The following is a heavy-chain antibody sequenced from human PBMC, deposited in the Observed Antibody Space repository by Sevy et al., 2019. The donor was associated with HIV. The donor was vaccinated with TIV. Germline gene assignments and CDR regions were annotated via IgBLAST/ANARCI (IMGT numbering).Heavy chain of an antibody. CDR2: INPSGGST. Sequence: ASVKVSCKASGYTFTSYYMHWVRQAPGQGLEWMGIINPSGGSTSYAQKFQGRVTMTRDTSTSTVYMELSSLRSEDTAVYYCARDGRGPTLINAYGDFDYWGQETLVTVSS. V-gene: IGHV1-46*01. J-gene: IGHJ4*02. CDR1: GYTFTSYY. D-gene: IGHD1-26*01. CDR3: ARDGRGPTLINAYGDFDY.